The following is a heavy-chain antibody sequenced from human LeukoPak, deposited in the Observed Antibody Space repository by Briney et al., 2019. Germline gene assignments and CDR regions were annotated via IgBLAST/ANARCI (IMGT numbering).Heavy chain of an antibody. CDR3: ARMSKAVVALDQ. Sequence: SETLSLTCTVSGGSISSSSYYWGWIREPPGKGLEWIGRIYYSGGPYYNPSLKSRISISVDTSKNQFSLKVSSVTATDTAVYYCARMSKAVVALDQWGQGTLVTVSS. CDR2: IYYSGGP. D-gene: IGHD2-15*01. CDR1: GGSISSSSYY. J-gene: IGHJ4*02. V-gene: IGHV4-39*01.